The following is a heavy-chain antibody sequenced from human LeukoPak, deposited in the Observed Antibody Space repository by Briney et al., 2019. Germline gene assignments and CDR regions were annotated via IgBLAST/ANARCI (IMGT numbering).Heavy chain of an antibody. V-gene: IGHV3-30*04. Sequence: GGSLRLSCAASGFTFSSYAMHWVRQAPGKGLEWVAVISYDGSNKYYADSVKGRFTISRDNSKNTLYLQMNSLRAEDTAVYYCAKSAYCGGDCYSWGVYYFDYWGQGTLVTVSS. CDR2: ISYDGSNK. CDR3: AKSAYCGGDCYSWGVYYFDY. D-gene: IGHD2-21*02. J-gene: IGHJ4*02. CDR1: GFTFSSYA.